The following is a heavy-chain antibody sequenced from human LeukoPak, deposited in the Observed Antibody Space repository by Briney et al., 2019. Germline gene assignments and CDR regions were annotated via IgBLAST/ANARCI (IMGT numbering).Heavy chain of an antibody. Sequence: SVKVSCKASGGTFSSYAISWVRQAPGQGLEWMGGIIPIFGTANYAQKFQGRVTITADESTSTAYMELSSLRSEDTAVYYCARAYYYDSSGYYYFDYWGQGTLVTVSS. J-gene: IGHJ4*02. CDR2: IIPIFGTA. CDR1: GGTFSSYA. CDR3: ARAYYYDSSGYYYFDY. V-gene: IGHV1-69*01. D-gene: IGHD3-22*01.